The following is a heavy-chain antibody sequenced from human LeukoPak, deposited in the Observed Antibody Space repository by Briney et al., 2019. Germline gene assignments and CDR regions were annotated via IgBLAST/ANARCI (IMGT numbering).Heavy chain of an antibody. Sequence: ASVKVSCKASGGTFSSYAISWVRQAPGQGLEWMGRIIPILGIANYAQKFQGRVTITADKSTSTAYMELSSLRSEDTAVYYCARDWLELPYYFDYWGQGTLVTVSS. D-gene: IGHD1-7*01. CDR3: ARDWLELPYYFDY. J-gene: IGHJ4*02. CDR1: GGTFSSYA. V-gene: IGHV1-69*04. CDR2: IIPILGIA.